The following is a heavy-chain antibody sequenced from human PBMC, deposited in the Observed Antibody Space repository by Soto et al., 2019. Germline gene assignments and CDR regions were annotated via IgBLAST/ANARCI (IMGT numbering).Heavy chain of an antibody. CDR1: GFTFSSYG. J-gene: IGHJ6*02. D-gene: IGHD5-18*01. Sequence: QVQLVESGGGVVQPGRSLRLSCAASGFTFSSYGMHWVRQAPGKGLEWVAVIWYDGSNKYYADSVKGRFTISRDNSKNTLYLQMNSLRAEDAAVYYCARDSWIQLWLRSYYYYGMDVWGQGTTVTVSS. CDR2: IWYDGSNK. CDR3: ARDSWIQLWLRSYYYYGMDV. V-gene: IGHV3-33*01.